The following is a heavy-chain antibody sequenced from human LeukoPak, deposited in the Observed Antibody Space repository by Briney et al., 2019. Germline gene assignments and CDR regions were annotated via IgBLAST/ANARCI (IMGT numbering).Heavy chain of an antibody. V-gene: IGHV1-2*02. CDR3: ARVLAVAGSGFLYYFDY. CDR1: GYTFTGYY. D-gene: IGHD6-19*01. Sequence: ASVKVSCKASGYTFTGYYMHWVRQAPGQGLEWMGWINPNSGGTNYAQKFQGRVTMTRDTSISTAYMELSRLRSDDTAVYYCARVLAVAGSGFLYYFDYWGQGTLVTVSS. J-gene: IGHJ4*02. CDR2: INPNSGGT.